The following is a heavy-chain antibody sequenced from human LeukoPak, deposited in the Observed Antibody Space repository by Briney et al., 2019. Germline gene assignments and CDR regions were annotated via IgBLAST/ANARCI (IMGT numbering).Heavy chain of an antibody. J-gene: IGHJ4*02. Sequence: SETLSLTCTVSGGSISSYYWSWIRQPPGKGLEWIGEINHSGSTNYNPSLKSRVTISVDTSKNQFSLKLSSVTAADTAVYYCARAGASSFDYWGQGTLVTVSS. CDR1: GGSISSYY. CDR3: ARAGASSFDY. CDR2: INHSGST. D-gene: IGHD3-10*01. V-gene: IGHV4-34*01.